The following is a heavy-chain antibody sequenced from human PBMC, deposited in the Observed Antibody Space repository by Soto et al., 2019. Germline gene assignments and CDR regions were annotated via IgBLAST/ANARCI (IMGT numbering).Heavy chain of an antibody. CDR2: IYWDDDQ. Sequence: QITLKESGPPLVRPAQTLTLTCAFSGFSLTTTSMGVAWIRQPPGKALEWLALIYWDDDQRYSPSLKDRLTISKDTSRSRVVLTISNLNPEDTGTYFCAHAGDYDLLRFYHWGPGTLVTVSS. CDR1: GFSLTTTSMG. V-gene: IGHV2-5*02. CDR3: AHAGDYDLLRFYH. J-gene: IGHJ4*02. D-gene: IGHD4-17*01.